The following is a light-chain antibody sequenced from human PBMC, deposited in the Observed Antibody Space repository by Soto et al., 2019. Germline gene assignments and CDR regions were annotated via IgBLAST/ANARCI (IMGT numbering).Light chain of an antibody. CDR1: QSISSY. J-gene: IGKJ4*01. CDR2: AAY. Sequence: DIQMTQSPSSLSASVGDRVTITCRASQSISSYLNWYQQKPGKAHKLLIYAAYSLQSGVQSRFSGSGSGTDFTLTIRSLQPEDFATYYCQQSYSTPLTFGGGTKVDI. V-gene: IGKV1-39*01. CDR3: QQSYSTPLT.